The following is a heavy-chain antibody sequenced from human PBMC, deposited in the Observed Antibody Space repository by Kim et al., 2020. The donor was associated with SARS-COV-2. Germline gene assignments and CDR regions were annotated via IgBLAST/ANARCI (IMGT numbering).Heavy chain of an antibody. V-gene: IGHV1-18*01. J-gene: IGHJ4*02. D-gene: IGHD3-10*01. CDR3: ARDQGRGVMRGYALDY. Sequence: KLQGRVTMTTDTSTSTAYMELRSLRSDDTAVYYCARDQGRGVMRGYALDYWGQGTLVTVSS.